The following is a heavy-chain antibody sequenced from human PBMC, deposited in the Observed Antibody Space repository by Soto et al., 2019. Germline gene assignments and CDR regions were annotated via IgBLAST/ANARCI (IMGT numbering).Heavy chain of an antibody. Sequence: SETLSLTCTVSGGSISSYYWSWIRQPPGKGLEWIGYIYYSGSTNYNPSLKSRVTISVDTSKNQFSLKLSSVTAADTAVYYGARVPLPDGYYDFWSGYADNWFDPWGQGTLVTVSS. D-gene: IGHD3-3*01. CDR1: GGSISSYY. CDR3: ARVPLPDGYYDFWSGYADNWFDP. V-gene: IGHV4-59*01. J-gene: IGHJ5*02. CDR2: IYYSGST.